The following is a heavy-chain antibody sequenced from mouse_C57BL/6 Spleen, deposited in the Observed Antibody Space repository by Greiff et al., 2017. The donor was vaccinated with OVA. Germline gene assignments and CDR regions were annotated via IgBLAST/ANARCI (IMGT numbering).Heavy chain of an antibody. J-gene: IGHJ4*01. CDR2: IHPNSGST. CDR1: GYTFTSYW. CDR3: ASLYGQGNAMDY. Sequence: QVQLQQPGAELVKPGASVKLSCKASGYTFTSYWMHWVKQRPGQGLEWIGMIHPNSGSTNYNEKFKSKATLTVDKSSSTAYMQLSSLTSEDSAVYDCASLYGQGNAMDYWGQGTSVTVSS. V-gene: IGHV1-64*01. D-gene: IGHD1-1*02.